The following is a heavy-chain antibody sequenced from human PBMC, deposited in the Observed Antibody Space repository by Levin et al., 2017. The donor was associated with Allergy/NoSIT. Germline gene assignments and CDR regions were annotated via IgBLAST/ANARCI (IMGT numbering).Heavy chain of an antibody. CDR2: VSDSGDGT. CDR1: GFTFKNYA. Sequence: SGGSLRLSCEASGFTFKNYAMTWIRQAPGKGLEGVAGVSDSGDGTYYADSVKGRFTVSRDNSRKRLYLQMDSLTVEDTATYYCATQYCDTFTCYPADHWGQGTQVIVSS. CDR3: ATQYCDTFTCYPADH. V-gene: IGHV3-23*01. D-gene: IGHD2/OR15-2a*01. J-gene: IGHJ4*02.